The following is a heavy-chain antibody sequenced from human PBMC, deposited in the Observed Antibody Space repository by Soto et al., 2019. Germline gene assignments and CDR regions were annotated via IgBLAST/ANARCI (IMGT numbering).Heavy chain of an antibody. Sequence: QVQLVESGGGVVQPGRSLRLSCAASGFTFSSYGMHWVRQAPGKGLEWVAVIWYDGSNKYYADSVKGRFTISRDNSKNTLYLQMNSLRAEDTAVYYCASEYCSGGSCYYYGMDVWGQGTMVIVSS. CDR2: IWYDGSNK. CDR3: ASEYCSGGSCYYYGMDV. D-gene: IGHD2-15*01. V-gene: IGHV3-33*01. CDR1: GFTFSSYG. J-gene: IGHJ6*02.